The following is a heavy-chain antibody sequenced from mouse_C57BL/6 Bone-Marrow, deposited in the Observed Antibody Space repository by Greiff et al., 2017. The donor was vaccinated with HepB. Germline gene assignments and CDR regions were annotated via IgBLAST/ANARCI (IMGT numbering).Heavy chain of an antibody. D-gene: IGHD3-3*01. CDR3: ARGGDGDY. CDR1: GYSITSGYY. CDR2: ISYDGSN. J-gene: IGHJ2*01. Sequence: EVKLMESGPGLVKPSQSLSLTCSVTGYSITSGYYWNWIRQFPGNKLEWMGYISYDGSNNYNPSLKNRISITRDTSKNQFFLKLNSVTTEDTATYYCARGGDGDYWGQGTTLTVSS. V-gene: IGHV3-6*01.